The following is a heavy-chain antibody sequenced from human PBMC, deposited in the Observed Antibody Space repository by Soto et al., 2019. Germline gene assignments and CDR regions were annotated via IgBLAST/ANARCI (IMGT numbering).Heavy chain of an antibody. Sequence: GGSLRLSCTASGFTFSIHGMHWVRQAPGMRLEWLTVISDNGRNKYYADSVKGRFTISRDNSKNMVYLQMNSLRAEDTAVYYCGKDLVGGTRIIDYWGQGARVTVSS. CDR2: ISDNGRNK. CDR1: GFTFSIHG. D-gene: IGHD1-26*01. J-gene: IGHJ4*02. CDR3: GKDLVGGTRIIDY. V-gene: IGHV3-30*18.